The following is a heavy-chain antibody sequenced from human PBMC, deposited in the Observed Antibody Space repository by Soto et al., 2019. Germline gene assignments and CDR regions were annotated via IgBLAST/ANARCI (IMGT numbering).Heavy chain of an antibody. V-gene: IGHV4-34*01. CDR3: ARDTYDGKLHFDY. CDR1: GGSFSGYY. D-gene: IGHD3-3*01. CDR2: INHSGST. Sequence: QVQLQQWGAGLLKPSETLSLTCAVYGGSFSGYYWSWIRQPPGKGLEWIGEINHSGSTNYNPSLKSRVTISVDTSKNQFSLKLSSVTAADTAVYYCARDTYDGKLHFDYWGQGTLVTVSS. J-gene: IGHJ4*02.